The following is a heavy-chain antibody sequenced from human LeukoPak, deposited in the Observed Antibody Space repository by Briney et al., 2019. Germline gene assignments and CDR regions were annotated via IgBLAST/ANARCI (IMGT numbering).Heavy chain of an antibody. V-gene: IGHV3-74*01. Sequence: QSGGSLRLSCAASGFTFSNHWMHWVRQTPGKGLVWVSRIKGDGSSISHGESVKGRFTICRDNAKNTLDLQMNNVRVEDTAVYYCVRDGVGAPPFDYWGEGVLVTVSS. CDR2: IKGDGSSI. J-gene: IGHJ4*02. D-gene: IGHD1-26*01. CDR3: VRDGVGAPPFDY. CDR1: GFTFSNHW.